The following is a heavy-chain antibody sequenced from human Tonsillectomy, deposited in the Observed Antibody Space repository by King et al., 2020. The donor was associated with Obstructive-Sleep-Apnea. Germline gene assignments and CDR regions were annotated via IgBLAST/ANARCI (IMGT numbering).Heavy chain of an antibody. CDR1: GYTFTSYG. CDR2: ISAYNGNT. CDR3: ARDGAGYYYGMDV. V-gene: IGHV1-18*01. D-gene: IGHD3-10*01. Sequence: VQLVESGAEVKKPGASVKVSCKASGYTFTSYGISWVRQAPGQGLEWMGWISAYNGNTNYAQKLQGRVTMTTDTSTSTASMELRSLRSDATAVYYCARDGAGYYYGMDVWGQGTTVTVSS. J-gene: IGHJ6*02.